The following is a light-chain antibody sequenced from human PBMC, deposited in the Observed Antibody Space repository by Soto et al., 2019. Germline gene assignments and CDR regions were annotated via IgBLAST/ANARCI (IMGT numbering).Light chain of an antibody. CDR3: ISYTSDDVRYV. J-gene: IGLJ1*01. CDR2: EVS. V-gene: IGLV2-14*01. CDR1: NSDVGIYDF. Sequence: QSALTQPASVSGTPVQSITISCTGSNSDVGIYDFVSWYQHHPGRAPKLIVSEVSHRPSGVSNRFSGSKSGNTASLTISGLQSEDEADYYCISYTSDDVRYVFGTGTKVTVL.